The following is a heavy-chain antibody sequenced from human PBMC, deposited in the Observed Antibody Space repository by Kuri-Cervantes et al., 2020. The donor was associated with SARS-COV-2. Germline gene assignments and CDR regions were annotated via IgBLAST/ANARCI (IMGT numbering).Heavy chain of an antibody. V-gene: IGHV4-59*01. J-gene: IGHJ6*02. D-gene: IGHD2/OR15-2a*01. CDR1: GGSISSYY. CDR2: IYYSGST. Sequence: SETLSLTCTVSGGSISSYYWSWIRQPPGKGLEWIGYIYYSGSTNYNPSLKSRVTISVDTSKNQFPLKLSSVTAADTAVYYCARGFYFFSGYYYYGMDVWGQGTTVTVSS. CDR3: ARGFYFFSGYYYYGMDV.